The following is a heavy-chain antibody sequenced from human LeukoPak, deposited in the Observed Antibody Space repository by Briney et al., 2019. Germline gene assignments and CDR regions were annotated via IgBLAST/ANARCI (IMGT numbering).Heavy chain of an antibody. J-gene: IGHJ4*02. D-gene: IGHD3-10*01. V-gene: IGHV1-2*06. Sequence: ASVKVSCKASGYTFTAYYMHWVRQAPGQGLEWMGRINPNSGGTNYAQKFQGRVTMTRDTSTSTAYMELTRLRSDDTAVYYCATLWEASMVTKGNWGQGTLVTVSS. CDR1: GYTFTAYY. CDR2: INPNSGGT. CDR3: ATLWEASMVTKGN.